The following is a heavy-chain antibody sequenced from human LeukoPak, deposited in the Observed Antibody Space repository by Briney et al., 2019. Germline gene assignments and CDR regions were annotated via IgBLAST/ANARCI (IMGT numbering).Heavy chain of an antibody. CDR1: GGSISGYY. J-gene: IGHJ3*02. Sequence: PSETLSLTCTVSGGSISGYYWSWIRQPPGKGLEWIGYIYYSGSTYYNPSLKSRVTISVDTSKNQFSLKLSSVTAADTAVYYCASTPGGAELGDAFDIWGQGTMVTVSS. D-gene: IGHD3-10*01. V-gene: IGHV4-59*12. CDR3: ASTPGGAELGDAFDI. CDR2: IYYSGST.